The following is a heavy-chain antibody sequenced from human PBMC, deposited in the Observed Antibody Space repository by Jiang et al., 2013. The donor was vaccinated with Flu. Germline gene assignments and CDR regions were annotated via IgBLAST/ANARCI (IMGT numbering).Heavy chain of an antibody. CDR3: AESPEYFTDYYYGMDV. Sequence: SGAEVKKPGSSVKVSCKASGGTFSSYAISWVRQAPGQGLEWMGGIIPIFGTANYAQKFQGRVTITADKSTSTAYMELSSLRSEDTAVYYCAESPEYFTDYYYGMDVWGQGTTVTVSS. CDR1: GGTFSSYA. J-gene: IGHJ6*02. V-gene: IGHV1-69*06. CDR2: IIPIFGTA. D-gene: IGHD6-6*01.